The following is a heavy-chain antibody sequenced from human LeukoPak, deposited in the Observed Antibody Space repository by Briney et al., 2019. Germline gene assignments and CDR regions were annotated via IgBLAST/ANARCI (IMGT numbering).Heavy chain of an antibody. J-gene: IGHJ2*01. CDR3: ARESDYYDSSGYLAPFDL. CDR1: GYTFTGYY. D-gene: IGHD3-22*01. Sequence: ASVKVSCKASGYTFTGYYMLWVRQAPGQGLEWMGWINPNSGGTNYAQKFQGRVTMTRDTSISTAYMELSRLRSDDTAVYYCARESDYYDSSGYLAPFDLWGRGTLVTVSS. V-gene: IGHV1-2*02. CDR2: INPNSGGT.